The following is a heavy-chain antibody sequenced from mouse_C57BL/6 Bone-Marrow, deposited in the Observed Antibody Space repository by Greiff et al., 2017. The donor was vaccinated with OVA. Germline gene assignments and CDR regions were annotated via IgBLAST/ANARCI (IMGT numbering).Heavy chain of an antibody. V-gene: IGHV1-55*01. J-gene: IGHJ1*03. D-gene: IGHD1-1*01. CDR1: GYTFTSYW. CDR2: IYPGSGST. Sequence: VQLQQSGAELVKPGASVKMSCKASGYTFTSYWITWVKQRPGQGLEWIGDIYPGSGSTNYNEKFKSKATLTVDTSSSTAYMQLSSLTSEDSAVYYCSIYYYGSSYGWYFDVWGTGTTVTVSS. CDR3: SIYYYGSSYGWYFDV.